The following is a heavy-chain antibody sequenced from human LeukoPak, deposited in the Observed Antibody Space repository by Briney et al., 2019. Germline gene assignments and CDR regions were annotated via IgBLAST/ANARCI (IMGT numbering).Heavy chain of an antibody. CDR3: VKGGVVAAPPWASVLYVPIDY. V-gene: IGHV3-23*01. D-gene: IGHD2-15*01. J-gene: IGHJ4*02. CDR2: ISGSGGST. Sequence: PGGSLRLSCAASGFTFSSYAMSWVRQAPGKGLEWVSAISGSGGSTYYADSVKGRFTISRDNSKNTLYLQMNSLRAEDTAVYYCVKGGVVAAPPWASVLYVPIDYWGQGTLVTVSS. CDR1: GFTFSSYA.